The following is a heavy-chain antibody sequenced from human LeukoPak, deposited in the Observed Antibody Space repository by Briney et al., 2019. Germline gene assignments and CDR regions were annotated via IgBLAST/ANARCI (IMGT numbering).Heavy chain of an antibody. J-gene: IGHJ6*02. CDR1: GFTFSRYG. CDR3: ARDFSQSASRFGELLGAADYYFYYSGIHV. V-gene: IGHV3-33*01. CDR2: IWSDGNNK. D-gene: IGHD3-10*01. Sequence: GGSLRLSCAASGFTFSRYGMHWVRQAPGRGLEWVAVIWSDGNNKEHGDSVKGRFTISRDNAKNSLYLQMNSLRAEDTAVYYCARDFSQSASRFGELLGAADYYFYYSGIHVWGQGTTVTVSS.